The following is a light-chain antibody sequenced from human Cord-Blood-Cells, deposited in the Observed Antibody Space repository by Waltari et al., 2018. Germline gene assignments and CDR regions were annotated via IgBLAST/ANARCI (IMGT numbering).Light chain of an antibody. CDR1: QSLLHRDEKTY. CDR3: MQSIQLPIT. V-gene: IGKV2D-29*02. Sequence: DIVMTQTPLSLSVTPGQPASISCKSSQSLLHRDEKTYLYWYLQKPGQSPQLLIYSVCNRCGGVPDRFSGSGSGTDFTMKISRVEAEDVGVYYCMQSIQLPITFGQGTRLEIK. J-gene: IGKJ5*01. CDR2: SVC.